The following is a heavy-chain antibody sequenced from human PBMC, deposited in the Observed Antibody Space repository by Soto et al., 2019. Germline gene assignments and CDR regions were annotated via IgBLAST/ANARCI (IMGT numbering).Heavy chain of an antibody. CDR2: IYHSGST. CDR1: SGSISSSNW. V-gene: IGHV4-4*02. J-gene: IGHJ4*02. D-gene: IGHD3-3*01. Sequence: QVQLQESGPGLVKPSGTLSLTCAVSSGSISSSNWWSWVRQPPGKGLEWIGEIYHSGSTNYNPSLKSRVTISVDKSKNQFSLKLSSVTAADTAVYYCAFTVGDFWSGYYHLGYWGQGTLVTVSS. CDR3: AFTVGDFWSGYYHLGY.